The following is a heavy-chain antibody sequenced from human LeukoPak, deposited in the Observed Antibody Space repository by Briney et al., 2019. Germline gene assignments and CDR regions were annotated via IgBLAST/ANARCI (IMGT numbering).Heavy chain of an antibody. V-gene: IGHV3-23*01. Sequence: GGSLRLSCAASGFTFNTYGMSWVRQAPGKGLEWVSAISASGGNTYYADSVKGRFTISRDNSKNTLYLLMNSLRGEDTAVYYCAKDVLQLVAGEYFDYWGQGTLVTVSS. D-gene: IGHD6-13*01. J-gene: IGHJ4*02. CDR2: ISASGGNT. CDR3: AKDVLQLVAGEYFDY. CDR1: GFTFNTYG.